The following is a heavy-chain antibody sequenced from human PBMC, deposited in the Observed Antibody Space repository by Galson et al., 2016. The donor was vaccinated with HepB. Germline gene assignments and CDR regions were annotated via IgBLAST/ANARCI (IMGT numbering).Heavy chain of an antibody. CDR2: ITGSGGTT. CDR1: GFSFSTSG. J-gene: IGHJ4*02. V-gene: IGHV3-23*01. Sequence: SLRLSCAASGFSFSTSGMSWVRQTPGRGLEWVSGITGSGGTTHYADSGKGRFTNSRANSNNTLYLYMNSLKAGDTAVYYCWKHGGFDYWGQGALVTVSS. CDR3: WKHGGFDY. D-gene: IGHD3-16*01.